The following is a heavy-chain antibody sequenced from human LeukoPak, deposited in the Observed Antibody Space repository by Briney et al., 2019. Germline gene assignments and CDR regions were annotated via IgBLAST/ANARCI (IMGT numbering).Heavy chain of an antibody. CDR2: IYYSGST. J-gene: IGHJ5*02. V-gene: IGHV4-30-4*01. Sequence: SETLSLTCTVSGGTISSGDYYWSWIRQPPGKGLEWIGYIYYSGSTYYNPSLKSRVTISVDTSKNQFSLKLSSVTAADTAVYYCARVLFDNSWFDPCGQGTLVTVSS. CDR3: ARVLFDNSWFDP. CDR1: GGTISSGDYY. D-gene: IGHD3-9*01.